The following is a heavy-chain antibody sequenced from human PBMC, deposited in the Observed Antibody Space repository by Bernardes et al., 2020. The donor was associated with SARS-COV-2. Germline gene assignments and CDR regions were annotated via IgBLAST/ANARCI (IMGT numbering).Heavy chain of an antibody. CDR2: IYYSWST. J-gene: IGHJ5*02. CDR3: ARVHPQSITIFGEVNPGNWFDP. D-gene: IGHD3-3*01. CDR1: GVSISSCGYY. V-gene: IGHV4-31*01. Sequence: SETLSLTCTVSGVSISSCGYYWSWIRQHPGMGLEWIGYIYYSWSTYYNPSLKSLVTISVDTSKNQFSLKLSAGTAAASAVYSCARVHPQSITIFGEVNPGNWFDPWGQGTLVTVSS.